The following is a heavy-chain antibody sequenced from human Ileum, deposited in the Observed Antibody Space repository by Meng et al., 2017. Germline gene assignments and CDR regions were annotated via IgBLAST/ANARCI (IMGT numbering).Heavy chain of an antibody. J-gene: IGHJ4*02. D-gene: IGHD5-18*01. V-gene: IGHV3-23*01. Sequence: GESLKISCAASGFTFSSYAMSWVRQAPGKGLEWVSSISDSGGSTYYADSVKGRFTISRDNSKNTLWLQMNSLRAEDTAVYYCAKVMDTTLLFYFDYWGQGTLVTVSS. CDR2: ISDSGGST. CDR1: GFTFSSYA. CDR3: AKVMDTTLLFYFDY.